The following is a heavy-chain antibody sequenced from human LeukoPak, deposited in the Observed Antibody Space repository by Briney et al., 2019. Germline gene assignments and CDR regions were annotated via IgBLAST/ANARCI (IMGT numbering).Heavy chain of an antibody. V-gene: IGHV4-39*01. D-gene: IGHD6-19*01. CDR1: GGSISSSSYY. Sequence: SETLSLTCTVSGGSISSSSYYWGWIRQPPGKGLEWIGSIYYSGSTYYNPSLKSRVTISVDTSKNQFSLKLSSVTAADTAVYYCGRIAVSSGWGYFDYWGQGTLVTASS. CDR2: IYYSGST. CDR3: GRIAVSSGWGYFDY. J-gene: IGHJ4*02.